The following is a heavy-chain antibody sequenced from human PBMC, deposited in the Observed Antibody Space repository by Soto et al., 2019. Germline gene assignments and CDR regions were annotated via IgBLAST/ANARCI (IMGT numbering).Heavy chain of an antibody. D-gene: IGHD1-7*01. CDR2: IKQDGSEK. J-gene: IGHJ6*02. Sequence: EVQLVESGGGLVQPGGSLRLSCAASGFTFSSYWMSWVRQAPGKGLEWVANIKQDGSEKYYVDSVKGRFTISRDNAKNSLYLQMNSLRAEDTAVYYCARDHWNYPSGYYYYGMYVWGQGTTVTVSS. CDR3: ARDHWNYPSGYYYYGMYV. V-gene: IGHV3-7*01. CDR1: GFTFSSYW.